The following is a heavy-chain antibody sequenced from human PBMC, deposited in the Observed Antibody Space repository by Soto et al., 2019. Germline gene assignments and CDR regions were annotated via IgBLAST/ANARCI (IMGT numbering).Heavy chain of an antibody. J-gene: IGHJ4*02. V-gene: IGHV3-23*01. CDR2: ISDSGST. D-gene: IGHD2-2*01. CDR3: AKDKGGRYCSRTSCLYSFDY. CDR1: GFTFNTYA. Sequence: EVQLLESGGSLVQPGGSLRLSCTASGFTFNTYAMSWVRQAPGKGLEWVSAISDSGSTYYADSVKGRFTISRDNSKNTLYLEMNSLRAEDTAVYYCAKDKGGRYCSRTSCLYSFDYWGQGTLVTVSS.